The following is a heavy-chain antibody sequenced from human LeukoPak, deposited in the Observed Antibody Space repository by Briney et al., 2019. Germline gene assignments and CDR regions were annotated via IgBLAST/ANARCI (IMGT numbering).Heavy chain of an antibody. D-gene: IGHD4-17*01. CDR1: GFTFSAYA. Sequence: GGSLRLSCTASGFTFSAYAMMWVRQAPGKGPGWVSGIRGGGGSAFYADSVKGRFTISRDNSKYTLFLQMNSLRAEATAVYYCARDPNGDYIGAFDMWGPGTMVTVSS. V-gene: IGHV3-23*01. CDR2: IRGGGGSA. CDR3: ARDPNGDYIGAFDM. J-gene: IGHJ3*02.